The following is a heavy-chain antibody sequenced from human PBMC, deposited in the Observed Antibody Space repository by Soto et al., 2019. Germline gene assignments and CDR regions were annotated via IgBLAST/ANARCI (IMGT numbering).Heavy chain of an antibody. Sequence: ASVKVSCKASGYTFTSYGISWVRQAPGQGLEWMGWISAYDGNTNYAQKLQGRVTMTTDTSTSTAYMELRSLRSDDTAVYYCARGIAAAGTTAFDAFDIWGQGTMVTVSS. CDR3: ARGIAAAGTTAFDAFDI. CDR2: ISAYDGNT. V-gene: IGHV1-18*01. J-gene: IGHJ3*02. CDR1: GYTFTSYG. D-gene: IGHD6-13*01.